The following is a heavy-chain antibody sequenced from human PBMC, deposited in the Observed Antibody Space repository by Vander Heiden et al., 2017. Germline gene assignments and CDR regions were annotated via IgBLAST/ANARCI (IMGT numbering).Heavy chain of an antibody. CDR3: AKDMTGYSSGWSGNWFDP. V-gene: IGHV3-43*01. Sequence: EVQLVESGGVVLQPGGPLRLSCAASAFSFDVYTMHCVFQAPGKGLEWVSLISWDGGSTYYADSVKGRFTISRDNSKNSLYLQMNSLRTEDTALYYCAKDMTGYSSGWSGNWFDPWGQGTLVTVSS. J-gene: IGHJ5*02. CDR1: AFSFDVYT. CDR2: ISWDGGST. D-gene: IGHD6-19*01.